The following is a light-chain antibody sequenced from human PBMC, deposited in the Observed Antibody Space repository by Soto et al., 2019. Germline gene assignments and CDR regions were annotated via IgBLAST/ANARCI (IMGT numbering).Light chain of an antibody. J-gene: IGKJ1*01. CDR2: AAS. V-gene: IGKV1-39*01. CDR1: QSISSY. Sequence: DIPMTQSPSSLSASVGDRVTITCRASQSISSYLNWYQQKPGKAPKLLIYAASSLQSGVPSRFSGSGSGTDFTLTITSLQPEDFATYYCQQSYGTPRTFGQGTKVEI. CDR3: QQSYGTPRT.